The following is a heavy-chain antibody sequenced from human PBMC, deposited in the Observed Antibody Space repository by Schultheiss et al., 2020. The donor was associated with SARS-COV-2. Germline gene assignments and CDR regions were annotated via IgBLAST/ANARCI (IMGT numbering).Heavy chain of an antibody. D-gene: IGHD3-3*01. CDR1: GFTFSSYA. V-gene: IGHV3-48*01. CDR2: ISSSSSTI. CDR3: ARTEDYDFWSGYFARNYYYGMDV. J-gene: IGHJ6*02. Sequence: GESLKISCAASGFTFSSYAMHWVRQAPGKGLEWVSYISSSSSTIYYADSVKGRFTISRDNAKNSLYLQMNSLRAEDTAVYYCARTEDYDFWSGYFARNYYYGMDVWGQGTTVTVSS.